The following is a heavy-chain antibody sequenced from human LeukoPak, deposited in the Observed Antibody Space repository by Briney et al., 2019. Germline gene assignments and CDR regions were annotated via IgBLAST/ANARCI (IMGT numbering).Heavy chain of an antibody. CDR3: ARARAYCGGDCYWGLFDY. D-gene: IGHD2-21*02. CDR1: GGSFSGYY. J-gene: IGHJ4*02. Sequence: SETLSLTCAVYGGSFSGYYWSWIRQPPGKGLEWIGEINHSGSTNYNPSLESRVTISVDTSKNQFSLKLSSVTAADTAVYYCARARAYCGGDCYWGLFDYWGQGTLVTVSS. V-gene: IGHV4-34*01. CDR2: INHSGST.